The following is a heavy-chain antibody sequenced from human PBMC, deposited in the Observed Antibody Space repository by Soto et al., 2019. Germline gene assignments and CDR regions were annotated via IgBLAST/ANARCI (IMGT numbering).Heavy chain of an antibody. CDR1: GFTFTRYS. V-gene: IGHV3-21*06. CDR2: ISSTTNYI. CDR3: ARESEDLTSNFDY. Sequence: GGSLRLSCAASGFTFTRYSMNWVRQAPGKGLEWVSSISSTTNYIYYGDSMKGRFTISRDNGKNSLYLEIHSLRAEDTAVYYCARESEDLTSNFDYWGQGTLVTVSS. J-gene: IGHJ4*02.